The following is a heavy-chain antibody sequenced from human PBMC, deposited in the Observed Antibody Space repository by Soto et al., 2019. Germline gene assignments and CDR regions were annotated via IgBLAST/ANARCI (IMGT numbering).Heavy chain of an antibody. CDR1: GFTFTRYS. V-gene: IGHV3-21*06. CDR2: ISSTTNYI. CDR3: ARESEDLTSNFDY. Sequence: GGSLRLSCAASGFTFTRYSMNWVRQAPGKGLEWVSSISSTTNYIYYGDSMKGRFTISRDNGKNSLYLEIHSLRAEDTAVYYCARESEDLTSNFDYWGQGTLVTVSS. J-gene: IGHJ4*02.